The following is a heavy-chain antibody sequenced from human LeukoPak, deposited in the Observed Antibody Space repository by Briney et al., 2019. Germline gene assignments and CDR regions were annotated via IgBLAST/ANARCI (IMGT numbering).Heavy chain of an antibody. Sequence: SETLSLTCTVSGGSITNYYWSWIRQAPGRGLEWIGYIYSSGTTNYNPSLKGRVSISMDSSKSQVSLNLNSVTAADTAVYYCAASPSLDFRNGSSGRWFDPWGQGTLLIVSS. CDR2: IYSSGTT. CDR3: AASPSLDFRNGSSGRWFDP. V-gene: IGHV4-4*09. D-gene: IGHD3/OR15-3a*01. CDR1: GGSITNYY. J-gene: IGHJ5*02.